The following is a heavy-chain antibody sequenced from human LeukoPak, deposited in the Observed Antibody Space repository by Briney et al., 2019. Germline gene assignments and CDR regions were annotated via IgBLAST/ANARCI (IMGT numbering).Heavy chain of an antibody. CDR1: GFTFSSYA. CDR3: AKYWVDTVLVPFDY. J-gene: IGHJ4*02. V-gene: IGHV3-23*01. CDR2: IIANGVNT. D-gene: IGHD5-18*01. Sequence: GGSLRLSCAASGFTFSSYAMSWVRQAPGKGLEWASGIIANGVNTYYADSVQGRFTISRDNSKNTLYLQMNSLRAEDTAVYYCAKYWVDTVLVPFDYWGQGTLVTVSS.